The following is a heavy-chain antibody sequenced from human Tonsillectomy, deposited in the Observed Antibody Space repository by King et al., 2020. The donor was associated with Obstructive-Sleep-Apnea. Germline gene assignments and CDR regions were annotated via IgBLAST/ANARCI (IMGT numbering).Heavy chain of an antibody. Sequence: VQLVESGGGVVQPGRSLRLSCAASGFTFSSFAVHWVRRAPGKGLEWVAVISYDGDNKDYADSVKGRFTISRDTSKNKLYLQMKSLRAEDTAVYYCARAQPYCSGGGCSLFDYWGQGTLVTVSS. CDR2: ISYDGDNK. D-gene: IGHD2-15*01. CDR1: GFTFSSFA. CDR3: ARAQPYCSGGGCSLFDY. J-gene: IGHJ4*02. V-gene: IGHV3-30-3*01.